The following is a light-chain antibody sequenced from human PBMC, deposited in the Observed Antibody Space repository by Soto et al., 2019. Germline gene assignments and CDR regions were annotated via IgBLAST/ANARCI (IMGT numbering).Light chain of an antibody. V-gene: IGLV1-47*01. CDR2: RNN. CDR3: AAWDDSLSGRYV. CDR1: SSNIGGNY. J-gene: IGLJ1*01. Sequence: QSVLTQPPSVSAAPGQKVTISCSGSSSNIGGNYVYWYQQLPGTAPKLLIYRNNQRPSGVPDRFSGSKSGTSASLAISGLRSEDEADYYCAAWDDSLSGRYVFGTGTKVTVL.